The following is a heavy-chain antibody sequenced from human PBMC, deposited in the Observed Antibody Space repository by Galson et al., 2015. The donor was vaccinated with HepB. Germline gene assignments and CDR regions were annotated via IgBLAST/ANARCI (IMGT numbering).Heavy chain of an antibody. V-gene: IGHV1-18*04. Sequence: SVKVSCKASGYKFTDNGISWVRQAPGQGLEWLGWISTNSGDTKYILRLQGRVTMTRDTSTSTAYMELRRLRSDDTAVYYCARDRSHSLDYWGQGTLVTVSS. J-gene: IGHJ4*02. CDR1: GYKFTDNG. CDR3: ARDRSHSLDY. CDR2: ISTNSGDT. D-gene: IGHD3-16*02.